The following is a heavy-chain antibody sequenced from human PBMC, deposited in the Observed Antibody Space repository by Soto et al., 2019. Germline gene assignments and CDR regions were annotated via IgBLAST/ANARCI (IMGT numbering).Heavy chain of an antibody. V-gene: IGHV4-31*03. J-gene: IGHJ5*02. D-gene: IGHD3-10*01. CDR2: IYYSGST. CDR1: GGSISSGGYY. CDR3: ARAVLWFGETFNWFDP. Sequence: TLSLTCTVSGGSISSGGYYWRWTRQHPGKGLEWIGYIYYSGSTYYNPSLKSRVTISVDTSKNQFSLKLSSVTAADTAVYYCARAVLWFGETFNWFDPWGQGTLVTVSS.